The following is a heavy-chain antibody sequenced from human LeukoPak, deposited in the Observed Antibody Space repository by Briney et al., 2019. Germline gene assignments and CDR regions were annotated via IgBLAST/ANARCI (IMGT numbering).Heavy chain of an antibody. D-gene: IGHD3-16*02. Sequence: GGSLRLSCAASGFTFSSYSVNWVRQAPGKGLEWVSSISSSSSYIYYADSLKGRFTISRDNAKNSLYLLMNSLRAEDTAVYYCARVRDPGYQARDAFDIWGQGTMVTVSS. CDR3: ARVRDPGYQARDAFDI. V-gene: IGHV3-21*01. J-gene: IGHJ3*02. CDR2: ISSSSSYI. CDR1: GFTFSSYS.